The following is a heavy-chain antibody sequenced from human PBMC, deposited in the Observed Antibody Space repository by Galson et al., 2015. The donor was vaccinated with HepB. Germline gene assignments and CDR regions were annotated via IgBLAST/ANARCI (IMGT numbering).Heavy chain of an antibody. D-gene: IGHD6-13*01. Sequence: SLRLSCAASGFTFSSYAMHWVRQAPGKGLEWVAVISYDGSNKYYADSVKGRFTISRDNSKNTLYLQMNSLRAEDTAVYYCARDRIYSSSWLLAYYYYGMDVRGQGTTVTVSS. CDR2: ISYDGSNK. V-gene: IGHV3-30-3*01. CDR1: GFTFSSYA. CDR3: ARDRIYSSSWLLAYYYYGMDV. J-gene: IGHJ6*02.